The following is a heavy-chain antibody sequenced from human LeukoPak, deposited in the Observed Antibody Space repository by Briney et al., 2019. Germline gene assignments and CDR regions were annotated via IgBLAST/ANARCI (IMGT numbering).Heavy chain of an antibody. CDR2: IYSGGST. D-gene: IGHD5-18*01. CDR3: AKGRNTYGYPPIDY. Sequence: GGSLRLSCAASGLILSSNYMSWVRQAPGKGLEWVSIIYSGGSTYYADSVKGRFTISRDNSKNTLYLQMKSLRAEDTAVYYCAKGRNTYGYPPIDYWGQGTLVTVSS. V-gene: IGHV3-53*01. J-gene: IGHJ4*02. CDR1: GLILSSNY.